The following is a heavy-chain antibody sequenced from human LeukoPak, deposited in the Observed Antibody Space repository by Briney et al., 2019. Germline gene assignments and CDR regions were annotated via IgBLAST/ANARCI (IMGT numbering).Heavy chain of an antibody. D-gene: IGHD2-2*01. V-gene: IGHV1-69*13. J-gene: IGHJ3*02. Sequence: GASVKVSCKASGYTFTGYYMHWVRQAPGQGLEWMGGIIPIFGTANYAQKFQGRVTITADESTSTAYMELSSLRSEDTAVYYCATEDIVVVPAAERHAFDIWGQGTMVTVSS. CDR1: GYTFTGYY. CDR3: ATEDIVVVPAAERHAFDI. CDR2: IIPIFGTA.